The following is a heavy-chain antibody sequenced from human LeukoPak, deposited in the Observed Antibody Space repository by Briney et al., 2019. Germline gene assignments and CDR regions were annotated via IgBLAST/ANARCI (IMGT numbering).Heavy chain of an antibody. CDR2: FSSGGTT. J-gene: IGHJ6*02. V-gene: IGHV3-23*01. CDR3: AKVLGFGGDAYGMDV. Sequence: GGSLRLSCAASGGSTFRRYDLTWVRQAPGKGLEWVSLFSSGGTTYYADSVRGRFTISRDISKNTLYLQVNSLRTDDTAVYYCAKVLGFGGDAYGMDVWGQGTTVTVSS. CDR1: GGSTFRRYD. D-gene: IGHD3-10*01.